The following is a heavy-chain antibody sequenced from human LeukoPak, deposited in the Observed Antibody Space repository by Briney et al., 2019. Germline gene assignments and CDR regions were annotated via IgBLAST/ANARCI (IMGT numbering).Heavy chain of an antibody. J-gene: IGHJ6*02. CDR2: ISGGGGST. V-gene: IGHV3-23*01. CDR3: AKDGARGEDIVVVPAARRDRYYYGMDV. CDR1: GFTFSNYW. Sequence: GGSLRLSCAASGFTFSNYWMSWVRQAPGKGLEWVSTISGGGGSTYYADSVKGRFTISRDNSKNTLYLQMNSLRAEDTAVYYCAKDGARGEDIVVVPAARRDRYYYGMDVWGQGTTVTVSS. D-gene: IGHD2-2*01.